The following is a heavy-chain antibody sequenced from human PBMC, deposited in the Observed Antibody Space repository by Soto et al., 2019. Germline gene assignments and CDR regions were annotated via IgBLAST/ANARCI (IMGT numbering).Heavy chain of an antibody. CDR1: GYTFTSYG. J-gene: IGHJ4*02. CDR2: ISAYNGNT. Sequence: QVQLVQSGAEVKKPGASVKVSCKASGYTFTSYGISWVRQAPGQGREWMGWISAYNGNTNYAQKLQGRVTMTTDTSTSTAYMELRSLRSDDTAVYYCARTSYYYGSGSQYYFDYWGQGTLVTVSS. CDR3: ARTSYYYGSGSQYYFDY. V-gene: IGHV1-18*01. D-gene: IGHD3-10*01.